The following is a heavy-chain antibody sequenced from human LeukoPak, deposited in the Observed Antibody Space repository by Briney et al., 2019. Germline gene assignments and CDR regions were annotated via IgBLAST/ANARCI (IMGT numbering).Heavy chain of an antibody. CDR1: GGSFSGYY. CDR2: INHSGST. Sequence: PSETLSLTCAVYGGSFSGYYWSWIRQPPGKGREWIGEINHSGSTNYNPSLKSRVTISVDTSKNQLSLKLSSVTAADTAVYYCARVVDPGGYYYFYYMDVWGKGTTVTVSS. CDR3: ARVVDPGGYYYFYYMDV. J-gene: IGHJ6*03. V-gene: IGHV4-34*01. D-gene: IGHD3-16*01.